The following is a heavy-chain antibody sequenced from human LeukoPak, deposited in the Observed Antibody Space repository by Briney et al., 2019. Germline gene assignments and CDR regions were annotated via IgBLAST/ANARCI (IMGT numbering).Heavy chain of an antibody. CDR3: ASAQRRGLSGSLGGLFASYNTYYYMDV. D-gene: IGHD1-26*01. J-gene: IGHJ6*03. CDR2: INPSDGAT. Sequence: ASVKVSCKASGYTFTMYYIRWVRQAPGQGLEWMGMINPSDGATTYAQRFQGRVTMTRDMSTTTVYVDLRSLRSEDTAVYFCASAQRRGLSGSLGGLFASYNTYYYMDVWGRGTTVTVSS. V-gene: IGHV1-46*01. CDR1: GYTFTMYY.